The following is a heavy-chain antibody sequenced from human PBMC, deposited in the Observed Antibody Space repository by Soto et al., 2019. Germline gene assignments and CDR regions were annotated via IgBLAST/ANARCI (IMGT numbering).Heavy chain of an antibody. CDR3: ARQIYDSDTGPNFQYYFDS. CDR2: IDPSGSQT. Sequence: GESLKISCKGSGYSFAGYWITWVRQKPGRGLEWMGRIDPSGSQTYYSPSFRGHVTISVTKSITTVFLQWSSLRASDTAMYYCARQIYDSDTGPNFQYYFDSWGQGTPVTVSS. D-gene: IGHD3-22*01. CDR1: GYSFAGYW. V-gene: IGHV5-10-1*01. J-gene: IGHJ4*02.